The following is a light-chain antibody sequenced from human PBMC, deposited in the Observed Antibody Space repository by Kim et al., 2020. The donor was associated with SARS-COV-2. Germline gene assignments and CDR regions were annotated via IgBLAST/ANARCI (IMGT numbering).Light chain of an antibody. CDR3: VLYVGSGIWV. Sequence: GGTVTLTCGLSSSSVSTSYYHNWFQQTPGQAPRTLIYNTNTRSSGVPDRFSGSILGNKAALTITGAQADDESDYYCVLYVGSGIWVFGGGTQLTVL. V-gene: IGLV8-61*01. J-gene: IGLJ3*02. CDR1: SSSVSTSYY. CDR2: NTN.